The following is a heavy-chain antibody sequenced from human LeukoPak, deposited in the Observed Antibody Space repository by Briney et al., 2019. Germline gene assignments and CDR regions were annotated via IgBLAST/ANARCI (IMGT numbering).Heavy chain of an antibody. CDR3: ARSGPYDYVWGSYRYNWFDP. J-gene: IGHJ5*02. CDR2: IYPGDSDT. CDR1: GYSFTSYW. D-gene: IGHD3-16*02. V-gene: IGHV5-51*01. Sequence: GESLQISCKGSGYSFTSYWIGWVRQMPGKGLEWMGIIYPGDSDTRYSPSFQGQVTISADKSISTAYLQWSSLKASDTAMYYCARSGPYDYVWGSYRYNWFDPWGQGTLVTVSS.